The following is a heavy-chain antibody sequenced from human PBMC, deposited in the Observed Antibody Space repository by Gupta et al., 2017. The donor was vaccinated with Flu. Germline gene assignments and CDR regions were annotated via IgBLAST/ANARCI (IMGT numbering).Heavy chain of an antibody. Sequence: EVKLLESGGGLLQPGASRTLSCAASGFTFSDYAMSWFRQAPGKGLEWVSSISGSGGITYYTDSLKGRFSISSDNSKNTLYLQVNRRTAGDTAVYYCAKLGRIYYLSDYHCFAWGQGSL. V-gene: IGHV3-23*01. CDR2: ISGSGGIT. D-gene: IGHD4-17*01. J-gene: IGHJ5*02. CDR1: GFTFSDYA. CDR3: AKLGRIYYLSDYHCFA.